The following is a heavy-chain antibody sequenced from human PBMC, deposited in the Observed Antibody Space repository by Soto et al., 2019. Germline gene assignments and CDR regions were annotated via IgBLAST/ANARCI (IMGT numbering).Heavy chain of an antibody. Sequence: QVQLVQSGAEVKKPGASVKVSCKASGYTFTSYAMHWVRQAPGQRLEWMGWINAGNGNTKYSQKFQGRVTITRDTSASTAYMELSSLRSEDTAVYYCTMTRGHGAAAGSFDPWGQGTLVTVSS. J-gene: IGHJ5*02. CDR2: INAGNGNT. V-gene: IGHV1-3*01. CDR1: GYTFTSYA. D-gene: IGHD6-13*01. CDR3: TMTRGHGAAAGSFDP.